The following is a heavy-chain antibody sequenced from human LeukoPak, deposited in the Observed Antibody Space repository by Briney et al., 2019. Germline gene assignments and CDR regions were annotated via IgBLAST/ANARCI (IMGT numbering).Heavy chain of an antibody. Sequence: GESLKISCKGSGYSFTSYWIGWVRQMPGKGLEWMGMIYPGDSDTRYSPSFQGHVTISADTSITTAYLQWSGLEASDTAMYYCARHIGLTTRYFDSWGQGTLVTVSS. D-gene: IGHD4/OR15-4a*01. CDR2: IYPGDSDT. CDR1: GYSFTSYW. V-gene: IGHV5-51*01. CDR3: ARHIGLTTRYFDS. J-gene: IGHJ4*02.